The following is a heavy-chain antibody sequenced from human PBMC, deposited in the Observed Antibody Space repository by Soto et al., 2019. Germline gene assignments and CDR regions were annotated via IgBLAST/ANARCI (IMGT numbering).Heavy chain of an antibody. CDR3: VRGFNSFDI. Sequence: EVQLVESGGSLVQPGGSLRLSCEVAGFTFSDYHMDWVRQAPGKGPEWVGRSRKKAYRYTTEYAASVNGRFTISRDDSKNSLSLQMNSLKIEDAAMYYCVRGFNSFDIWGQGTMVTVSS. CDR1: GFTFSDYH. CDR2: SRKKAYRYTT. J-gene: IGHJ3*02. V-gene: IGHV3-72*01.